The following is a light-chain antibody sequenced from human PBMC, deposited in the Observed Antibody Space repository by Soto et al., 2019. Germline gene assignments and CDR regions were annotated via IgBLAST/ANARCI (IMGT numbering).Light chain of an antibody. Sequence: VMTQSPLSLAVTLGQPASMSCESNQSVGYSDGNTYLNWFLQRPGQSPRRLIYQVSNRDSGVPARFSGSGSGTDFTLKISRVEAEDVGDYYCMQGSKWPYTFGQATKVDIK. CDR2: QVS. J-gene: IGKJ2*01. V-gene: IGKV2-30*01. CDR1: QSVGYSDGNTY. CDR3: MQGSKWPYT.